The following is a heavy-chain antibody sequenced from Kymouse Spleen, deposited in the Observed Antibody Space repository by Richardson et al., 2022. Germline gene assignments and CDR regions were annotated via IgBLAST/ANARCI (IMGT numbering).Heavy chain of an antibody. Sequence: QVQLQQWGAGLLKPSETLSLTCAVYGGSFSGYYWSWIRQPPGKGLEWIGEINHSGSTNYNPSLKSRVTISVDTSKNQFSLKLSSVTAADTAVYYCARDDIVVVVAATRYGMDVWGQGTTVTVSS. D-gene: IGHD2-15*01. CDR2: INHSGST. J-gene: IGHJ6*02. V-gene: IGHV4-34*01. CDR1: GGSFSGYY. CDR3: ARDDIVVVVAATRYGMDV.